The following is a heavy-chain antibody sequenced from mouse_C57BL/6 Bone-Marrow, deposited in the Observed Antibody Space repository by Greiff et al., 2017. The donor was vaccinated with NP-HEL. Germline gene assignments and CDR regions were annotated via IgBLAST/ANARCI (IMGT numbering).Heavy chain of an antibody. V-gene: IGHV1-19*01. CDR3: ARAVLSYWYFDV. CDR2: INSYNGGT. CDR1: GYTFTDYY. Sequence: VQLQQSGPVLVKPGASVKMSCKASGYTFTDYYMNWVKQSHGKSLEWIGVINSYNGGTSYNQKFKGKATLTVDKSSSTAYMELNSLTSEDSAVYYCARAVLSYWYFDVWGTGTTVTVSS. J-gene: IGHJ1*03.